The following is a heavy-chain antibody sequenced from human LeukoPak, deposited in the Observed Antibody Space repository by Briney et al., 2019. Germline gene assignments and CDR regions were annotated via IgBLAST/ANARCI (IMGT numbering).Heavy chain of an antibody. Sequence: SEPLSLTCTVSGVSISSYYGSWIRQPPGKGLEWIGYIYYSGSTNHNPSLKSRVTISVDTSKNQFSLKLSSVTAADTAVYYCARGKYHYDSRPVAGWYFDYWGQGTLLTVSS. D-gene: IGHD3-22*01. V-gene: IGHV4-59*01. CDR1: GVSISSYY. J-gene: IGHJ4*02. CDR2: IYYSGST. CDR3: ARGKYHYDSRPVAGWYFDY.